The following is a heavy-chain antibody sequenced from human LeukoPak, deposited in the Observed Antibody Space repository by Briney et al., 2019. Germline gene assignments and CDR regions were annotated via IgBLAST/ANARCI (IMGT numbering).Heavy chain of an antibody. CDR1: GFTFSSHW. J-gene: IGHJ4*02. D-gene: IGHD2-15*01. Sequence: GGSLRLSCAASGFTFSSHWMHWVRQGPGKGLVWVSRINSDGSRTIYADSVKGRFTISRDSAKNTLYLQMNSLRAEDTAVYYCAKDGEYCSGGSCYSSSTYFDYWGQGTLVTVSS. CDR3: AKDGEYCSGGSCYSSSTYFDY. V-gene: IGHV3-74*01. CDR2: INSDGSRT.